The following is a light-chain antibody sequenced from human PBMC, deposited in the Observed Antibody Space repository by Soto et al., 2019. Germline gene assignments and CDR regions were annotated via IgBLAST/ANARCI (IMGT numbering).Light chain of an antibody. J-gene: IGKJ1*01. Sequence: EIVLTQSPGTLSLSPGERATLSCRASQSVSSSYLAWYQQKPGQAPRLLIYGASSRATGIPDRFSGRGSGTDVTLTXXXXXXXDFAVYYCQXXXXXXWTFG. V-gene: IGKV3-20*01. CDR2: GAS. CDR3: QXXXXXXWT. CDR1: QSVSSSY.